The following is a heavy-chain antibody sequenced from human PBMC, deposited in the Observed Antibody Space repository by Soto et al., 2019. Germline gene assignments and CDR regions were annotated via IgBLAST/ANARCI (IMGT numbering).Heavy chain of an antibody. V-gene: IGHV1-18*04. CDR3: ARYSGWLPKGYFQH. CDR1: GYTFTSYG. Sequence: ASVKVSCKASGYTFTSYGISWVRQAPGHGLEWMGWISAYNGNTNYAQKLQGRVTMTTDTSTSTAYMELRSLRSDDTAVYYCARYSGWLPKGYFQHWGQGTLVTVSS. D-gene: IGHD6-19*01. CDR2: ISAYNGNT. J-gene: IGHJ1*01.